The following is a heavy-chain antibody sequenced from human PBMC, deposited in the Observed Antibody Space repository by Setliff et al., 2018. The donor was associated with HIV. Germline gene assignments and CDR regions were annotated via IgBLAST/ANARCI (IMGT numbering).Heavy chain of an antibody. CDR1: GGSFNAYY. V-gene: IGHV4-34*01. J-gene: IGHJ4*02. D-gene: IGHD2-15*01. CDR2: SNHSGNT. CDR3: HLEVPLMMGTTPPL. Sequence: SETLSLTCDVSGGSFNAYYWSWIRQPPGKGLEWIGESNHSGNTTHNPSLKSRVTISVDTTKNQFSLKLNTVTAADTAVYYCHLEVPLMMGTTPPLWGQGTLVTVSS.